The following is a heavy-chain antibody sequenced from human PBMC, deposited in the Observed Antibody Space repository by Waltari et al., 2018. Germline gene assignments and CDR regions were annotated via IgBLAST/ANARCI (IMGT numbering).Heavy chain of an antibody. J-gene: IGHJ5*02. Sequence: QLLLQESGPGLVKPSETLSLTCSVSGDSITRRDYYWAWIRQSPGKKLEWIGTIYYSGTTYFNLSVDSRVTMSVDTSKIHFSLRLIPATAVDTGVYSCTRRPYSTGWVWFDPWGQGTLVTVSS. D-gene: IGHD2-15*01. CDR2: IYYSGTT. CDR3: TRRPYSTGWVWFDP. CDR1: GDSITRRDYY. V-gene: IGHV4-39*02.